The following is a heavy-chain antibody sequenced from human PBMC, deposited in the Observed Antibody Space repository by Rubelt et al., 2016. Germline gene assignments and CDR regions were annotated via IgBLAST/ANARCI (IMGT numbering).Heavy chain of an antibody. J-gene: IGHJ4*02. CDR2: MSPNSGKT. CDR3: ARGDY. CDR1: GYTFTSYD. Sequence: QVQLVQSGAEVKKPGSSVKVSCKASGYTFTSYDINWVRQATGQGLEWMGWMSPNSGKTGYAQKLQGRVTLTRDTSINTAYMELSGLRSDDTAGYYCARGDYWGQGTLVIVSS. V-gene: IGHV1-8*01.